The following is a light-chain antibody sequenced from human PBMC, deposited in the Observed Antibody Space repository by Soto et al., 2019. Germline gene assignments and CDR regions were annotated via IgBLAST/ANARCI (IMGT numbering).Light chain of an antibody. V-gene: IGKV3-20*01. J-gene: IGKJ4*01. CDR1: QSVSRSY. CDR3: QQYGSSPLLT. Sequence: EIVLTQSPGTLSLSPGERATLSCRASQSVSRSYLAWYQQKPDQAPRLLIYGASSRATGIPDRFSGSGSGTDFTLTISRLEPEDFAVYYCQQYGSSPLLTFGGGTKVEIK. CDR2: GAS.